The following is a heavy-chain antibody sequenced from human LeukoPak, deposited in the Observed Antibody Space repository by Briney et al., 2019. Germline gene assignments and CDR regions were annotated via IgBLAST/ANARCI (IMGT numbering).Heavy chain of an antibody. CDR1: GYSISSGYY. CDR2: IYHSGST. D-gene: IGHD3-3*01. Sequence: SETLSLTCAVSGYSISSGYYWGWIRQPPGKGLEWIGSIYHSGSTYYNPSLKSRVTISVDTSKNQFSLKLSSVTAADTAVYYCASATYYDFWSGYENNWGQGTLVTVSS. J-gene: IGHJ4*02. CDR3: ASATYYDFWSGYENN. V-gene: IGHV4-38-2*01.